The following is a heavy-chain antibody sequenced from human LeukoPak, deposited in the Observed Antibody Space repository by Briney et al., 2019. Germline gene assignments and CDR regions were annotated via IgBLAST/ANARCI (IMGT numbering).Heavy chain of an antibody. CDR3: ARIRAAAGYYYYGMDV. CDR1: GFSLRTSGMC. D-gene: IGHD6-13*01. V-gene: IGHV2-70*01. Sequence: SGPALVKPTQTLTLTCTFSGFSLRTSGMCVSWIRQPPGKALEWLALIDWDDDKYYSTSLKTRLTISKDTSKNQVVLTMTNMDPVDTATYYCARIRAAAGYYYYGMDVWGKGTTVTVSS. CDR2: IDWDDDK. J-gene: IGHJ6*04.